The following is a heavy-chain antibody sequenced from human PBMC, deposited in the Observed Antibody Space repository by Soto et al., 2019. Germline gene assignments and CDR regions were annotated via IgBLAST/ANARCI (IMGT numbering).Heavy chain of an antibody. CDR3: ARGDEGLCDYGMDV. J-gene: IGHJ6*02. CDR1: GFTFSRFD. CDR2: IGSAGDT. V-gene: IGHV3-13*01. D-gene: IGHD2-21*02. Sequence: EVQLVESGGDLVQPGGSLRLSCAASGFTFSRFDMHWVRQVAGKGLEWVSTIGSAGDTYFSDSVRGRFTISRGNGKNSLYLQMNSLRAGDTAVYYCARGDEGLCDYGMDVWGQGTTVTVSS.